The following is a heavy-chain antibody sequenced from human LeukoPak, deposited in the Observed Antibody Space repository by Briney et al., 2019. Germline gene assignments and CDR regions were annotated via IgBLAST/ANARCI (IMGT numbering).Heavy chain of an antibody. CDR3: ARNSGSFLDY. Sequence: SGTLSLTCTVSGGSISSGNYYWSWIRQPAGKGLEWIGRIYTSGSTNYNPSLKSRVTISVDTSKNQFSLKLSSVTAADTAVYYCARNSGSFLDYWGQGTLVTVSS. CDR2: IYTSGST. CDR1: GGSISSGNYY. J-gene: IGHJ4*02. D-gene: IGHD1-26*01. V-gene: IGHV4-61*02.